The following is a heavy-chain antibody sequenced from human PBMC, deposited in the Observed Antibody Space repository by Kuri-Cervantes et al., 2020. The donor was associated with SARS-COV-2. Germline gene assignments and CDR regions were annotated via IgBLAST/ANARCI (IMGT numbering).Heavy chain of an antibody. Sequence: GESLKISCAASGFTFSSYEMSWVRQAPGKGLEWVSYISSSGSTIYYADSVKGRFTISRDNAKNSLYLQMNSLRAEDTAVYYCARGIGGDYVSFDAFDIWGQGTMVTVSS. V-gene: IGHV3-48*03. CDR3: ARGIGGDYVSFDAFDI. J-gene: IGHJ3*02. CDR1: GFTFSSYE. D-gene: IGHD4-17*01. CDR2: ISSSGSTI.